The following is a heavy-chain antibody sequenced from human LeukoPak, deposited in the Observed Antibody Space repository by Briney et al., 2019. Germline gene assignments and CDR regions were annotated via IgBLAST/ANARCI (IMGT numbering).Heavy chain of an antibody. V-gene: IGHV1-8*01. J-gene: IGHJ5*02. CDR2: MKPNSGKT. CDR1: GYSFVSYE. Sequence: VSVKVSCRASGYSFVSYEINWVRQAAGQGLEWMGWMKPNSGKTGYAQKFQGRVSMTRDTSMNTAYMEMTGLTSEDTAVYYCARVVWGYCSSTSCSWFGPWGQGTLVTVSS. D-gene: IGHD2-2*01. CDR3: ARVVWGYCSSTSCSWFGP.